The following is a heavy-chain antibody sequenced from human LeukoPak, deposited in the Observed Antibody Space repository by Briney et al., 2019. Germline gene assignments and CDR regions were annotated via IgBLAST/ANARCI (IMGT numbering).Heavy chain of an antibody. D-gene: IGHD4-11*01. Sequence: GGSLRLSCAASGFTFSSYAMSWVRQAPGKGLEWVSAISGSGGSTYYADSVKGRFTISRDNSKNTLYLQMNSLRAEDTAVYYCAKDRREMTTVLYFDYWGQGTLVTVSS. CDR1: GFTFSSYA. CDR2: ISGSGGST. J-gene: IGHJ4*02. CDR3: AKDRREMTTVLYFDY. V-gene: IGHV3-23*01.